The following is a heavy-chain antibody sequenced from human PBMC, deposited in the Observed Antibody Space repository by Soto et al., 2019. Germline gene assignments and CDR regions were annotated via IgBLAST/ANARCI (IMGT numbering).Heavy chain of an antibody. CDR2: IYYSGGT. CDR3: ARGALSITGTSGNWFDP. Sequence: SETLSLTCTVSGGSISSSGYYWGWIRQPPGKGLEWIGSIYYSGGTYYNPSLKSRVTISVDTSKNQLSLKLSSVTAADTAVYYCARGALSITGTSGNWFDPSGPAALVSVS. CDR1: GGSISSSGYY. V-gene: IGHV4-39*01. D-gene: IGHD1-20*01. J-gene: IGHJ5*02.